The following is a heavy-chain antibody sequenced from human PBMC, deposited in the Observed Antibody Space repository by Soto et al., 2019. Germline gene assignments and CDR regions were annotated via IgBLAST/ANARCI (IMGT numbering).Heavy chain of an antibody. CDR2: ITNGNT. J-gene: IGHJ4*02. CDR1: GFTFGTYG. Sequence: GGSLRLSCVASGFTFGTYGMGWVRQAPGKGLEWVSTITNGNTYYAASVKGRFTISRDNSKNTLYLQMSSLRAEDTALYYCAKDKERGGYDSDFDSWGQGTLVTVSS. D-gene: IGHD3-3*01. V-gene: IGHV3-23*01. CDR3: AKDKERGGYDSDFDS.